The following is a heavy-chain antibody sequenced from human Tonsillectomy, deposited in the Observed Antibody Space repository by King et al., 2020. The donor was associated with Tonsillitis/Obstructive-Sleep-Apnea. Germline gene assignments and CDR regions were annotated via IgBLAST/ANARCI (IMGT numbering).Heavy chain of an antibody. CDR1: GGSISNYF. CDR2: IYYTGST. CDR3: ARGVATIADYCCFCVDV. D-gene: IGHD5-12*01. V-gene: IGHV4-59*01. J-gene: IGHJ6*03. Sequence: QLQESGPGLVKPSESLSLTCTVSGGSISNYFWTWIRQPPGKGLEWIGYIYYTGSTNYSPSLKSRVTISVDTSKNQFSLKLSSVTAADTAVYYCARGVATIADYCCFCVDVGGKGTTVTV.